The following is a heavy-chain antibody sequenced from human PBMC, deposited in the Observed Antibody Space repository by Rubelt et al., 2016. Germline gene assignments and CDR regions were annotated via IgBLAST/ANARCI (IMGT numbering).Heavy chain of an antibody. CDR2: ISAYNGNT. CDR3: ATGPWIWSGYYPY. Sequence: QVQLVQSGAEVKKPGASVKVSCKASGYTFTSYGISWVRQAPGQGLEWMGWISAYNGNTNLAQKFQGRVTMTEDTSTDTAYMELSSLRSEDTAVYYCATGPWIWSGYYPYWGQGTLVTVSS. J-gene: IGHJ4*02. CDR1: GYTFTSYG. V-gene: IGHV1-18*01. D-gene: IGHD3-3*01.